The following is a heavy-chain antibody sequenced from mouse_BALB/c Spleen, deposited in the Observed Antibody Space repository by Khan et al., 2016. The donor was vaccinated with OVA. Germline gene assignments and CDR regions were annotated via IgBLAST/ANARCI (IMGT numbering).Heavy chain of an antibody. V-gene: IGHV1-7*01. J-gene: IGHJ2*01. CDR1: GYTFTTYW. CDR2: INPTSGYT. Sequence: QVQLQQSGAELAKPGASVKMSCKASGYTFTTYWMHWVKQRPGQGLEWIGYINPTSGYTDYNEKFKDRATLSADKSSSTAYMQLSSLPSEDSAVYYCTRDRIDYWGQGTTLTVSS. CDR3: TRDRIDY.